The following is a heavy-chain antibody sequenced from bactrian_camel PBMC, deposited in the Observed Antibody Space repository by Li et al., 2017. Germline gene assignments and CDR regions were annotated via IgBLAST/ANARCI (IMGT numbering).Heavy chain of an antibody. CDR1: GRFYSRYE. D-gene: IGHD2*01. CDR2: IATDGPKGSQ. V-gene: IGHV3S53*01. Sequence: HVQLVESGGGSVQAGGSLRFSYVASGRFYSRYERGWFRQTQRKEREGLVTIATDGPKGSQEYADPVKVRFTIARHKAKNAVYLEIKSLKPEDTAMYYCAARGPYCYTKLSVRDFTYWGQGTQVTVS. CDR3: AARGPYCYTKLSVRDFTY. J-gene: IGHJ6*01.